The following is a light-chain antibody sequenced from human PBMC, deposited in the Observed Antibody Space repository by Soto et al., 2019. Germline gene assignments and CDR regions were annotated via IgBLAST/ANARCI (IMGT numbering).Light chain of an antibody. CDR1: QSLLHNDGYNF. Sequence: DIVMTQSPLSLPVTPGEPASISCRSSQSLLHNDGYNFLGWYLQKPGQSPQLLIYLGSNRASGVPDRFSGSGSGTDFTLIISRVEADDVGVYYCMQALQIPWTFGQGTKVEIK. V-gene: IGKV2-28*01. CDR3: MQALQIPWT. CDR2: LGS. J-gene: IGKJ1*01.